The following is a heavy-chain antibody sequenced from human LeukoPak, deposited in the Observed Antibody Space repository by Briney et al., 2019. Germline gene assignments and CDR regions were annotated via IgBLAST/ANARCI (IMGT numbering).Heavy chain of an antibody. V-gene: IGHV3-23*01. Sequence: GGSLRLSCAASGFTVSSNYMSWVRQAPGKGLEWVSVISGSGGSTYYADSVKGRFTISRDNSKNTVYLQMNSLRAEDTAVYYCAKDKGQRDNWGQGTLVTVSS. CDR1: GFTVSSNY. J-gene: IGHJ4*02. CDR3: AKDKGQRDN. CDR2: ISGSGGST. D-gene: IGHD6-25*01.